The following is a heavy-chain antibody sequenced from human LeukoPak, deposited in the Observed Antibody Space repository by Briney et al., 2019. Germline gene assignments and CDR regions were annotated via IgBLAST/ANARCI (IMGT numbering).Heavy chain of an antibody. CDR1: GFTFSSYA. CDR2: ISGSGGNT. Sequence: GGSLRLSCAASGFTFSSYAMSWVRQAPGKGLEWVSSISGSGGNTYYADSVKGRFTISRDNSKNTLYMQMNSLRAEDTAVYYCAKLVTHFDFWGQGTLVTVSS. D-gene: IGHD4-23*01. J-gene: IGHJ4*02. CDR3: AKLVTHFDF. V-gene: IGHV3-23*01.